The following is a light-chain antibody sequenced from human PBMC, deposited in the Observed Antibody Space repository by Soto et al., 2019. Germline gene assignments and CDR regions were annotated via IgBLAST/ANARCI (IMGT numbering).Light chain of an antibody. CDR1: QSISSSY. CDR2: GAS. CDR3: QQYGRSPYT. J-gene: IGKJ2*01. V-gene: IGKV3-20*01. Sequence: EIVLPQSPGTRSLSPGERTTLSCRASQSISSSYLALYQQKSGQAPRLLIYGASSRASGIPERFSGSESVTDFTLTISRLEPEDFAVYYCQQYGRSPYTFGQGTKLEIK.